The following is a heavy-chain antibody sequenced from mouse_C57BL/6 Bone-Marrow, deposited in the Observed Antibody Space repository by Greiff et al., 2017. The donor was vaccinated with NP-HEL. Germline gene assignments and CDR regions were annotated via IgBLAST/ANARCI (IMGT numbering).Heavy chain of an antibody. Sequence: VQLQQSGPELVKPGASVKISCKASGYSFTGYYMNWVKQSPEKSLEWIGEINPSTGGTTYNQKFKAKATLTVDKSSSTAYMQLKSLTSEDSAVYYCVRGGSNYAMDYWGQGTSVTVSS. CDR2: INPSTGGT. CDR1: GYSFTGYY. J-gene: IGHJ4*01. CDR3: VRGGSNYAMDY. V-gene: IGHV1-42*01. D-gene: IGHD5-1*01.